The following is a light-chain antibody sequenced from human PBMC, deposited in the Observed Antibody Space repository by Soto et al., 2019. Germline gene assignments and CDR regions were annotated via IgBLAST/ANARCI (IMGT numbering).Light chain of an antibody. J-gene: IGKJ1*01. Sequence: EKVMTQYTATLSLSPGERATLSCRASQSVTSNLAWYQQNPGQPPRLLIYDASSRATGIPSRLSGSGSGTDFTLTISRLEPEDSAVYYCQQYGSSPTWTFGQGTKVDIK. CDR2: DAS. CDR1: QSVTSN. CDR3: QQYGSSPTWT. V-gene: IGKV3-20*01.